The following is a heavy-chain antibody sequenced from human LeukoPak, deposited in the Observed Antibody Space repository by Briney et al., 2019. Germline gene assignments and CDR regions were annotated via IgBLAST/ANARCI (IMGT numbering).Heavy chain of an antibody. CDR3: ARDDYGGNSPDY. D-gene: IGHD4-23*01. J-gene: IGHJ4*02. Sequence: GASVKVSFKASVGTFSSYSINWVRQAPAQGLEWMGRIIPILGVANYAQKFQGRVSITADKSTSTAYMELSSLRSEDTAVYYCARDDYGGNSPDYWGQGTLVTVSS. CDR1: VGTFSSYS. CDR2: IIPILGVA. V-gene: IGHV1-69*04.